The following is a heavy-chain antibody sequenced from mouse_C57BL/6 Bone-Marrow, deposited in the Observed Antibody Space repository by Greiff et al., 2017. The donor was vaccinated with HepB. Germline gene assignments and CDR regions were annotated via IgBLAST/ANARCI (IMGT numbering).Heavy chain of an antibody. CDR3: ARRTTVVADAMDY. D-gene: IGHD1-1*01. Sequence: VQLQQPGAELVRPGSSVKLSCKASGYTFTSYWMHWVKQRPGQGLEWIGVIDPSDSYTNYNQKFKGKATLTVDTSSSTAYMQLRSLTSEASAVYYCARRTTVVADAMDYWGQGTSVTVSS. V-gene: IGHV1-59*01. CDR1: GYTFTSYW. J-gene: IGHJ4*01. CDR2: IDPSDSYT.